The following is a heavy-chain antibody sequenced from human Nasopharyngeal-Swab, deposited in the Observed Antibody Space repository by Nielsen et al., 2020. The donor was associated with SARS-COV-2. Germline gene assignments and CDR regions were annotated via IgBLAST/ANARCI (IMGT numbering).Heavy chain of an antibody. J-gene: IGHJ3*02. CDR2: ISWNSGRI. CDR1: GFTFYDYS. CDR3: AKDTSWGSVTTLAAFDI. D-gene: IGHD4-17*01. Sequence: SLKNSCSAPGFTFYDYSMHWVREAPGKGLEWVSGISWNSGRIAYADSVKGRFTISRDNAKNSLYLQMNSLRAEDTAFYYCAKDTSWGSVTTLAAFDIWGQGTVVTVSS. V-gene: IGHV3-9*01.